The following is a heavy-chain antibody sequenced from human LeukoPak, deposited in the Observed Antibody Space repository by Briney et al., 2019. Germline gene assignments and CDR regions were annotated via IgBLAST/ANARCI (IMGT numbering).Heavy chain of an antibody. CDR1: GFTFNTYA. Sequence: PGGSLRLSCAASGFTFNTYAMSWVRQAPGKGLEWVSVISGSGDSTYYADSVKGRFTISRDNSKNTLYLQMNSLRAEDTAVYYCATHTTGYYSVDYWGLGTLVTVSS. CDR2: ISGSGDST. D-gene: IGHD3-22*01. CDR3: ATHTTGYYSVDY. V-gene: IGHV3-23*01. J-gene: IGHJ4*02.